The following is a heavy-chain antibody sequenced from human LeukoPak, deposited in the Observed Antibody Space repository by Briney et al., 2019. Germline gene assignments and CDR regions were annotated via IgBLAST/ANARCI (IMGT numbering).Heavy chain of an antibody. CDR3: ARGGKYYYDSRGSFYYYYMDV. D-gene: IGHD3-22*01. Sequence: ASVKVSCKASGYTFTTYGITWVRQAPGQGLEWMGWITPNNGNFNYAQKFQGRFTMTTDTSTTPAYMELRSLRSDDTAVYYCARGGKYYYDSRGSFYYYYMDVWGKGTTVTISS. CDR1: GYTFTTYG. CDR2: ITPNNGNF. J-gene: IGHJ6*03. V-gene: IGHV1-18*01.